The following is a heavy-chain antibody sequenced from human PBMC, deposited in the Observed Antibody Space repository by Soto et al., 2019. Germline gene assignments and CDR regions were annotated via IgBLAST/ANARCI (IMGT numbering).Heavy chain of an antibody. CDR3: ARDSPPPRE. Sequence: GVSVELCSEASGYTFTSYCLRWVRQAPGQGLEWMGWISGYNGNTNYAQKLQGRVTMTTDTSTSTAYMELRSLRSDDTAVYYCARDSPPPREWGQGTLVTVSS. CDR1: GYTFTSYC. V-gene: IGHV1-18*01. J-gene: IGHJ4*02. CDR2: ISGYNGNT.